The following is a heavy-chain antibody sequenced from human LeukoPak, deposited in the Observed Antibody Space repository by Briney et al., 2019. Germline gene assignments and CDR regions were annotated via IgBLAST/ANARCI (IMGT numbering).Heavy chain of an antibody. CDR2: IYYSGST. CDR1: GDSISSYY. CDR3: ARDIAAAGPYFDY. D-gene: IGHD6-13*01. J-gene: IGHJ4*02. Sequence: SETLSLTCTVSGDSISSYYWNWIRQPPGKGLEWVGYIYYSGSTKYNPSLKSRATISVDTSKNQFSLKLISVTAADPAVYYCARDIAAAGPYFDYWGRGTLVTVSS. V-gene: IGHV4-59*01.